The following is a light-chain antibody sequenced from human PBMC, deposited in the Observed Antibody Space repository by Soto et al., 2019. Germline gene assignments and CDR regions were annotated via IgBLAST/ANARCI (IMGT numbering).Light chain of an antibody. Sequence: QSALTQPASVSGSPGQSITISCTGTSSDVGGYNYVSWYQQHPGKAPKLMIYDVSNRPSGGANRFSGSKSGNTASLTISGLQAEDDADYYCSSYTRSSNLMFGGGTQLTVL. V-gene: IGLV2-14*01. CDR1: SSDVGGYNY. CDR3: SSYTRSSNLM. J-gene: IGLJ3*02. CDR2: DVS.